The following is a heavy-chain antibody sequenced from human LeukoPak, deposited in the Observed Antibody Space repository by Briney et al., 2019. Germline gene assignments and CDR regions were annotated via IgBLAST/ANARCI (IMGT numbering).Heavy chain of an antibody. CDR2: IWYDGSNK. CDR3: ARGGSNSSGWYYFDY. V-gene: IGHV3-33*08. CDR1: GFTFSSYA. Sequence: GGSLRLSCAASGFTFSSYAMHWVRQAPGKGLEWVAVIWYDGSNKYYADSVKGRFTISRDNSKNTLYLQMNSLRAEDTAVYYCARGGSNSSGWYYFDYWGQGTLVTVSS. D-gene: IGHD6-19*01. J-gene: IGHJ4*02.